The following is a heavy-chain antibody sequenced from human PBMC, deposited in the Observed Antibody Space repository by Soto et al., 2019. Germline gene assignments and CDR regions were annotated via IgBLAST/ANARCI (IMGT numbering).Heavy chain of an antibody. CDR3: ARSYSSSWPYSYYGMDV. J-gene: IGHJ6*02. V-gene: IGHV5-51*01. D-gene: IGHD6-13*01. Sequence: GESLKISCKGSGYSFTSYWIGWVRQMPGKGLEWMGIIYPGDSDTRYSPSFQGQVTISADKSISTAYLQWSSLKASDTAMYYCARSYSSSWPYSYYGMDVWGQGTTVTVSS. CDR2: IYPGDSDT. CDR1: GYSFTSYW.